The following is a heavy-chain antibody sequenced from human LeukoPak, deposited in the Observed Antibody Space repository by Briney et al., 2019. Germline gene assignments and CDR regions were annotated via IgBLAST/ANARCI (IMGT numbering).Heavy chain of an antibody. CDR2: INQEGSAQ. Sequence: QAGGSLRLSCTPSEFTFSIYWMTWVRQAPGKGLEWLATINQEGSAQYYVDSVRGRFTISRDNAKNLLYLQMNSLRTEDTAIYYCVRLDWGSADCWGQGTLVTVSS. CDR3: VRLDWGSADC. CDR1: EFTFSIYW. J-gene: IGHJ4*02. D-gene: IGHD3/OR15-3a*01. V-gene: IGHV3-7*01.